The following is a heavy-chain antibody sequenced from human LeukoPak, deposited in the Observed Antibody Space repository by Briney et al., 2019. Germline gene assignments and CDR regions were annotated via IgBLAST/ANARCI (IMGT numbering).Heavy chain of an antibody. Sequence: GASVKVSCKASGYTFTSYYMHWVRQAPGQGLEWIGIINPSGGSASYPQKFQGRVTMTRDTSTSTVYLELSSLRSGDTAVYYCARATQSWFDPWGQGTLVTVSS. V-gene: IGHV1-46*01. CDR1: GYTFTSYY. CDR3: ARATQSWFDP. CDR2: INPSGGSA. J-gene: IGHJ5*02.